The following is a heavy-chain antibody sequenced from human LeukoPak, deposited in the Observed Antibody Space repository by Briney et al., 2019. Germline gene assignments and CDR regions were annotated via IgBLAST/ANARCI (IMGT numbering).Heavy chain of an antibody. CDR3: VRDVVVVPAAIHYGMDV. J-gene: IGHJ6*02. CDR2: INHSGRT. CDR1: GGSFSDYF. D-gene: IGHD2-2*01. Sequence: SETLSLTCAVYGGSFSDYFWGWIRQPPGKGLEWIGEINHSGRTYYNPSLKSRVTISVDTSKNQISLNLSSVTAADTAVYYCVRDVVVVPAAIHYGMDVWGQGTTVTVSS. V-gene: IGHV4-34*01.